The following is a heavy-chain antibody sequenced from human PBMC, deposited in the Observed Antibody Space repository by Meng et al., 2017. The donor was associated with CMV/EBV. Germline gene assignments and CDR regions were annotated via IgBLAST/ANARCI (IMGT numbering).Heavy chain of an antibody. V-gene: IGHV1-46*01. D-gene: IGHD1-26*01. J-gene: IGHJ4*02. CDR3: ARESGSVGDY. Sequence: QWQLVQLGAEVKKPGALVKVSCKAPGYTFTSYYKHWVRQAPGQGLEWMGIINPSGGSTSYAQKFQGRVTMTRDTSTSTVYMELSSLRSEDTAVYYCARESGSVGDYWGQGTLVTVSS. CDR2: INPSGGST. CDR1: GYTFTSYY.